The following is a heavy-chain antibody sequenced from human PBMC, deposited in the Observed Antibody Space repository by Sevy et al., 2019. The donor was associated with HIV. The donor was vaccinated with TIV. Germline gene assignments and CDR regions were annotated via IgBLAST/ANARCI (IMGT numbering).Heavy chain of an antibody. CDR2: ISGSGGGT. Sequence: GGSLRLSCAASGFTFTNYTMSWVRQAPGKGLEWVSSISGSGGGTYYADSVKGRFTISRDNSKNTLYLQMNSLRVEDTAVYYCAKDGGGAAPEYFQHWGQGTLVTVSS. V-gene: IGHV3-23*01. J-gene: IGHJ1*01. CDR1: GFTFTNYT. CDR3: AKDGGGAAPEYFQH. D-gene: IGHD1-26*01.